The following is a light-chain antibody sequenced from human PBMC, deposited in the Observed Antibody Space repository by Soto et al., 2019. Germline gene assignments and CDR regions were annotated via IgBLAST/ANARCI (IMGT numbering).Light chain of an antibody. Sequence: ERVMTQSPVTLSVSPGERATLCCRASQSVTNSYLAWYQQKPGQAPRLLIYGASARATGIPARFSGSGSGTEFTLTINSLQSEDFAVYYCQQSHNWYTFGQGTKVDIK. J-gene: IGKJ2*01. CDR2: GAS. CDR1: QSVTNSY. V-gene: IGKV3-15*01. CDR3: QQSHNWYT.